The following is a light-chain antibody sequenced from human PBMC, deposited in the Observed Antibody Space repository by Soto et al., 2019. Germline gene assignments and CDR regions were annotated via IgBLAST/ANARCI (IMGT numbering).Light chain of an antibody. Sequence: DVVLTQSPDSLAVSLGDRATINCKSSQSVLHSSNNRNYLAWYQQKPGQPPKLLMYWASARASGVPDRFRGSGSGTDFTLTINRLESEDVAVYYCQQYYTSRTFGQGTKVEIE. CDR1: QSVLHSSNNRNY. J-gene: IGKJ1*01. CDR3: QQYYTSRT. CDR2: WAS. V-gene: IGKV4-1*01.